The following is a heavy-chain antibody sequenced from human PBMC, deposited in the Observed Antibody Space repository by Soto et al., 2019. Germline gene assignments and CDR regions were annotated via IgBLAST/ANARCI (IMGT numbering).Heavy chain of an antibody. V-gene: IGHV3-23*05. Sequence: PGGSLRLSCAASGFTFSTYAMSWVRQAPGKGLKWVSTIDNSGGITYYADSEKGRFTISRDNSKNTLYLQMNSLRAEDTAVYYCAKGGYNYGFLFDCWGQGTLVTVSS. D-gene: IGHD5-18*01. CDR3: AKGGYNYGFLFDC. CDR1: GFTFSTYA. J-gene: IGHJ4*02. CDR2: IDNSGGIT.